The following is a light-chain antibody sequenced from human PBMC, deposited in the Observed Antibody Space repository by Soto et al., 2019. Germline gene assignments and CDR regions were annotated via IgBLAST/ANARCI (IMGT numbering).Light chain of an antibody. CDR1: QSVLYSSNNKNY. CDR2: WAS. CDR3: QQYYSTPQT. V-gene: IGKV4-1*01. Sequence: DIVMTQSPDSLAVSLGERATINCKSSQSVLYSSNNKNYLAWYQQKPGQPPKLLIYWASTRESGVPDRFSGSGSGIDFTLTISSLQAEDVAVYYCQQYYSTPQTFGQGTKVEIK. J-gene: IGKJ1*01.